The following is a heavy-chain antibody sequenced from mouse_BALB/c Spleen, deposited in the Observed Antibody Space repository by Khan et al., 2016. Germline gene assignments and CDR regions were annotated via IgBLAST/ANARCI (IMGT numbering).Heavy chain of an antibody. CDR1: GYTFTDYS. Sequence: QIQLVQSGPELKKPGETVKISCKASGYTFTDYSMHWVKQAPGKGLKWMGWINTETGEPTYADDFKGRFAFSLETSASTAYLQINNLKNEDTATYFCARSYCGSSYDWCQGTTLTVSS. V-gene: IGHV9-2-1*01. CDR3: ARSYCGSSYD. CDR2: INTETGEP. J-gene: IGHJ2*01. D-gene: IGHD1-1*01.